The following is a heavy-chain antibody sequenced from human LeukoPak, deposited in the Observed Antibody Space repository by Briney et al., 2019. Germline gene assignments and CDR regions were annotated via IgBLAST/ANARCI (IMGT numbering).Heavy chain of an antibody. Sequence: GGSLRLSCAASGFSFNAYWMACVRQAPGTWLEWVANINPAGSDTFHVDPVKGRFSISRHHAKKLVYLQRNSLKAEHTAVSYCATFGLVAALDLWGQGTLVTVSS. CDR3: ATFGLVAALDL. CDR2: INPAGSDT. J-gene: IGHJ4*02. V-gene: IGHV3-7*01. CDR1: GFSFNAYW. D-gene: IGHD5-12*01.